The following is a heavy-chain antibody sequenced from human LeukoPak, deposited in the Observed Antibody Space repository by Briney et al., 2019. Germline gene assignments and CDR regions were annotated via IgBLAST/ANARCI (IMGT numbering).Heavy chain of an antibody. V-gene: IGHV1-24*01. J-gene: IGHJ1*01. Sequence: ASVKVSCKVSGYTLTELSMHWVRQAPGKGIEWMGGFDPEDGETIYAQKFQGRVTMTEDTSTDTAYMELSSLRSEDTAVYYCATATYYYDSSGYRWGQGTLVTVSS. D-gene: IGHD3-22*01. CDR3: ATATYYYDSSGYR. CDR2: FDPEDGET. CDR1: GYTLTELS.